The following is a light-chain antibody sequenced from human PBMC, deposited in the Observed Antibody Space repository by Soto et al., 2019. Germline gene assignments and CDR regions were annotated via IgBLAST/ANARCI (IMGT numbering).Light chain of an antibody. CDR1: RSDVGSYNL. CDR2: EGS. V-gene: IGLV2-23*01. J-gene: IGLJ1*01. Sequence: QSALTQPASVSGSPGQSITISCTGTRSDVGSYNLVSWYQQHPGKAPKLMIYEGSKRPSGVSNRFSGSKSGNTASLTISGLQAEDEADYYCCSYAGRSTYLFGTGTKLTVL. CDR3: CSYAGRSTYL.